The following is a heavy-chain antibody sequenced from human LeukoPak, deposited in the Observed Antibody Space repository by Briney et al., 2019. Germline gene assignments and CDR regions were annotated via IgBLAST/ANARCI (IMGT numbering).Heavy chain of an antibody. CDR3: AVRGVIGPYYYYAMDV. V-gene: IGHV1-8*02. J-gene: IGHJ6*02. CDR1: GYTFTGYY. Sequence: ASVKVSCKASGYTFTGYYINWVRQATGQGLEWMGWMNPNSGNTGYAQKFQGRVTMTRNTSIRTAYMELNSLRSEDTAVYYCAVRGVIGPYYYYAMDVWGQGTTVTVSS. D-gene: IGHD3-10*01. CDR2: MNPNSGNT.